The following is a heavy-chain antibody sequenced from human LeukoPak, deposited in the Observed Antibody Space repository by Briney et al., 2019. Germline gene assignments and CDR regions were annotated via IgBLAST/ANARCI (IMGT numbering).Heavy chain of an antibody. CDR3: AKAPYVSSPYYYGMDV. CDR1: GFTFSTYA. Sequence: TGGSLRLSCAASGFTFSTYAMSWVRQAPGKGLEWVSAISGSGGTTWYVDFVKGRFTMSRDNSKNTLYLQMNSLRAEDTAVYYCAKAPYVSSPYYYGMDVWGQGTTVTVSS. J-gene: IGHJ6*02. V-gene: IGHV3-23*01. D-gene: IGHD3-10*02. CDR2: ISGSGGTT.